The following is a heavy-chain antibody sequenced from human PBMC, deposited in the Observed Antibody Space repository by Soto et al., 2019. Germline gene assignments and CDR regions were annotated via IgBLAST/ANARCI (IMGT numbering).Heavy chain of an antibody. Sequence: PSETLSLTXTVSGASVRDYNWNWIRQPPGRGLEWIGFIHHTGSNTYSPPLRSRVTMSVDTSRNQFSLMMTSVTAADTAVYYYAKWGYPAMQAFDFWGQGTVVTVSS. D-gene: IGHD3-16*02. CDR3: AKWGYPAMQAFDF. CDR1: GASVRDYN. CDR2: IHHTGSN. J-gene: IGHJ3*01. V-gene: IGHV4-59*02.